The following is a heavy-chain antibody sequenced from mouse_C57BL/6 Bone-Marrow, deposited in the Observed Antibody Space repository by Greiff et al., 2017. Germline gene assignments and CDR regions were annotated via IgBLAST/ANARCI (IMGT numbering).Heavy chain of an antibody. CDR3: ARPIYDGYPWYFDV. V-gene: IGHV1-69*01. CDR2: IDPSDSYT. D-gene: IGHD2-3*01. J-gene: IGHJ1*03. Sequence: VQLQQPGAELVMPGASVKLSCKASGYTFTSYWMHWVKQRPGQGLEWIGEIDPSDSYTTYNQKFKGKSTLTVDKSSSTAYMQLSSLTSEDSAVYYCARPIYDGYPWYFDVWGTGTTVTVSS. CDR1: GYTFTSYW.